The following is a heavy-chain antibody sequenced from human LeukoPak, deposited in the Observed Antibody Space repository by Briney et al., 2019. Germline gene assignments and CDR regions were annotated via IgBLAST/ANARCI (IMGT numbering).Heavy chain of an antibody. CDR1: GYSFATYG. J-gene: IGHJ4*02. CDR3: ATVAGDRMDY. Sequence: ASVKVSCKTSGYSFATYGFCWVRQAPGDGLEWMGWISANTGKTSYAQKFQDRVTMTTDTSTTTAYMELRSLRLDDTAVYFCATVAGDRMDYWGQGTLVTVSS. V-gene: IGHV1-18*01. D-gene: IGHD6-13*01. CDR2: ISANTGKT.